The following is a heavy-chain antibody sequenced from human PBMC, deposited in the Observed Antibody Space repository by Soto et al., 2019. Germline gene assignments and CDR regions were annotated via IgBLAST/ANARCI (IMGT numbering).Heavy chain of an antibody. J-gene: IGHJ4*02. D-gene: IGHD5-18*01. CDR3: ARGRIQLWYPFDY. Sequence: SETLSLTCAVYGGSFSGYYWTWFRQPPGKGLEWIGEINHRGVTNYNPSLKSRVTISVDTSNNQFSLKLSSVTAADTAVYYCARGRIQLWYPFDYWGQGTLVTVSS. CDR1: GGSFSGYY. V-gene: IGHV4-34*01. CDR2: INHRGVT.